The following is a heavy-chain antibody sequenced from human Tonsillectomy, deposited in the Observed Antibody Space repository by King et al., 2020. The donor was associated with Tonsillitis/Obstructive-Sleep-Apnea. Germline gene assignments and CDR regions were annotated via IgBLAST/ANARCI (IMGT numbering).Heavy chain of an antibody. Sequence: VQLVESGGGVVQPGRSLRLSCAGSGFTFSSYGMHWGRQAPGNGLEWVAVIWYDGSNKYYADSVKGRFTISRDNSKNTLYLQMNSLRAEETAVYYCARDRGGSYYLDYWGQGTLVTVSS. CDR1: GFTFSSYG. CDR3: ARDRGGSYYLDY. J-gene: IGHJ4*02. CDR2: IWYDGSNK. D-gene: IGHD1-26*01. V-gene: IGHV3-33*01.